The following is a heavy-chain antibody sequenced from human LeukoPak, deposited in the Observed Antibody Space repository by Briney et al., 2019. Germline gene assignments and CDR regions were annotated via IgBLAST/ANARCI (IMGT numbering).Heavy chain of an antibody. J-gene: IGHJ3*02. Sequence: GGSLRLSCAASGFTFSSYAMHWVRQAPGKGLEWVAVISYDGSNEYYADSVKGRFTISRDNSKNTLYLQMNSLRAEDTAVYYCARDRTYLDAFDIWGQGTMVTVSS. CDR2: ISYDGSNE. CDR3: ARDRTYLDAFDI. CDR1: GFTFSSYA. V-gene: IGHV3-30-3*01.